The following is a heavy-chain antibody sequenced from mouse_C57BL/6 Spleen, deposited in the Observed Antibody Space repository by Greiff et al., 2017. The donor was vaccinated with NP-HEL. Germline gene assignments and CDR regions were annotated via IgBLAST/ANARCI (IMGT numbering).Heavy chain of an antibody. CDR1: GYTFTSYW. J-gene: IGHJ3*01. CDR3: ARKGIYYGSSYPY. D-gene: IGHD1-1*01. CDR2: IHPNSGST. V-gene: IGHV1-64*01. Sequence: VQLQQSGAELVKPGASVKLSCKASGYTFTSYWMHWVKQRPGQGLEWIGMIHPNSGSTNYNEKFKSKATLTVDKSSSTAYMQLSSLTSEDSAVYYCARKGIYYGSSYPYWGQRTLVTVSA.